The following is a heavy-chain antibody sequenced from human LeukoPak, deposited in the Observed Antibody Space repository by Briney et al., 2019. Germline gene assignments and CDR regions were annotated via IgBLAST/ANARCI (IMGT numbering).Heavy chain of an antibody. J-gene: IGHJ1*01. CDR1: GFTFSSYG. V-gene: IGHV3-30*02. Sequence: GGSLRLSCAASGFTFSSYGMHWVRQAPGKGLEWVAFIRYDGSNKYYADSVKGRFTISRDNSKNTLYLQMNSLRAEDTAVYYCAREVVGATDRLQHWGQGTLVTVSS. CDR3: AREVVGATDRLQH. D-gene: IGHD1-26*01. CDR2: IRYDGSNK.